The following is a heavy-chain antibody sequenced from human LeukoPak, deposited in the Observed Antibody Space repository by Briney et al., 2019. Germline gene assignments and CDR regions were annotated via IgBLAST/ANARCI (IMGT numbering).Heavy chain of an antibody. V-gene: IGHV4-31*03. CDR1: GGSISSSSYY. CDR3: AGNHVHSSSWYYFDY. J-gene: IGHJ4*02. CDR2: IYYSGST. Sequence: PSETLSLTCTVSGGSISSSSYYWGWIRQHPGKGLEWIGYIYYSGSTYYNPSLKSRVTISVDTSKNQFSLKLSSVTAADTAVYYCAGNHVHSSSWYYFDYWGQGTLVTVSS. D-gene: IGHD6-13*01.